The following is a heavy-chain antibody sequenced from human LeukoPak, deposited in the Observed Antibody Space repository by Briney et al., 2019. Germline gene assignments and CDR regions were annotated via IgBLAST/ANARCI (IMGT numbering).Heavy chain of an antibody. Sequence: ASVKVSCKASGYTFTNYGISWVRQAPGQGLEWMGWISGSSENTDSAQKFQGRVTMTTDTSTSTAYMELRNLRSDNTATYYCARVGRTKVATMAYWGQGTLVTVSS. D-gene: IGHD5-12*01. J-gene: IGHJ4*02. CDR1: GYTFTNYG. V-gene: IGHV1-18*01. CDR2: ISGSSENT. CDR3: ARVGRTKVATMAY.